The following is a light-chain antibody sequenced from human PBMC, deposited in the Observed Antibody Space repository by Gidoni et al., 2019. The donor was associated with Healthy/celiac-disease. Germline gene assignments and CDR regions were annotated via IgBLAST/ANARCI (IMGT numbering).Light chain of an antibody. Sequence: QSVLTQPPSVSGAPGQRVTISCTGSSSNIGAGYDVHWYQQLPGTAPKLHISGNTNRPSGVPDRFSGSKSGPSASLAIPGLQAEDEADYYCQSYDSSLSVWVFGGGTKLTVL. J-gene: IGLJ3*02. CDR2: GNT. V-gene: IGLV1-40*01. CDR1: SSNIGAGYD. CDR3: QSYDSSLSVWV.